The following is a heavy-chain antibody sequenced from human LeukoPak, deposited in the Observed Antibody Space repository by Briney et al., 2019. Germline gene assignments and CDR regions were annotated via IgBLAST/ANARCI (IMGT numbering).Heavy chain of an antibody. Sequence: SGGSLRLSCAASGFTFSSYAMSWVRQAPGKGLEWVSAISGSGGSTYYADSVKGRFTISRDNSKNTLYLQMHSLRAEDTAVYYCAKAGRFLEWLLPFDYWGQGTLVTVSS. J-gene: IGHJ4*02. D-gene: IGHD3-3*01. CDR2: ISGSGGST. V-gene: IGHV3-23*01. CDR1: GFTFSSYA. CDR3: AKAGRFLEWLLPFDY.